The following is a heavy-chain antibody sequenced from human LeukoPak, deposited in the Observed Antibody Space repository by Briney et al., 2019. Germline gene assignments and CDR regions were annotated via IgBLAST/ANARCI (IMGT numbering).Heavy chain of an antibody. V-gene: IGHV1-2*02. J-gene: IGHJ4*02. CDR1: GYNFTGYY. D-gene: IGHD3-22*01. CDR2: INPNRGGT. CDR3: ARDSYDSSGYY. Sequence: GASVKVSCKASGYNFTGYYMHWVRQAPGQGLEWMGWINPNRGGTDYAQNFQGRVTMTRDTSISTAYMELRSLRSDDTAVYYCARDSYDSSGYYWGQGTLVTVSS.